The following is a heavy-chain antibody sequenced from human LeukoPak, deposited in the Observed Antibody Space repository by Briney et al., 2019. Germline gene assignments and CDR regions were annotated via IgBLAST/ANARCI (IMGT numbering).Heavy chain of an antibody. CDR2: IGSTSGYI. J-gene: IGHJ4*02. CDR3: ARGSDSDY. Sequence: PGGSLRLSCAASGFTFSSYWMHWVRQAPGRGLEWVSCIGSTSGYIYYADSVAGRFTISRDNAKNSLYLQMNSLRAEDTAVYYCARGSDSDYWGQGTLVTVSS. D-gene: IGHD2-21*02. V-gene: IGHV3-21*01. CDR1: GFTFSSYW.